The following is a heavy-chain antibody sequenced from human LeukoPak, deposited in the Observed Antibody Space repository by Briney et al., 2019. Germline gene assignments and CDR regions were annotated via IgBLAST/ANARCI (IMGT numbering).Heavy chain of an antibody. V-gene: IGHV1-2*02. CDR1: GYTFTGYY. CDR3: ARTERGHSGSAFDY. CDR2: INPNSGGT. J-gene: IGHJ4*02. Sequence: ASVKVSCKASGYTFTGYYMHWVRQAPGQGLEWMGWINPNSGGTNYAQKFQGRVTMTRDTSISTAYMELNRLRSDDTAVYYCARTERGHSGSAFDYWGQGTLVTVSS. D-gene: IGHD5-12*01.